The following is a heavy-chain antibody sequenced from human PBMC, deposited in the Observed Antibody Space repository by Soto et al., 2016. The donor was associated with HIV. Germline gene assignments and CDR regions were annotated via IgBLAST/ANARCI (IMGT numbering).Heavy chain of an antibody. CDR3: AKDVTGNYYDSSGYYRYDY. J-gene: IGHJ4*02. D-gene: IGHD3-22*01. CDR2: ISVSGVST. Sequence: EVQLLESAGGLVQPGGSLRLSCAAPGFTFTNYAMSWVRQAPGKGLEWVSAISVSGVSTYYADSVKGRFTISRDNSKNTLYLQMNSLRAEDTAIYYCAKDVTGNYYDSSGYYRYDYWGQGTLVTVSS. CDR1: GFTFTNYA. V-gene: IGHV3-23*01.